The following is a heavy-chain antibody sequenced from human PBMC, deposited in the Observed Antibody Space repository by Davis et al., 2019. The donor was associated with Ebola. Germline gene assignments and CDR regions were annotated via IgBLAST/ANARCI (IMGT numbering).Heavy chain of an antibody. J-gene: IGHJ3*01. Sequence: SETLSLTCSVSGASISSGSYYWSWIRQPAGKGLEWIGHIYTSGRTNYNPSLQSRVTISVDSSKNHFSLKLTSVTAADTAVYYWAREVDSWGFNAFDVWGQGTMVTVSS. D-gene: IGHD3-16*01. CDR1: GASISSGSYY. CDR2: IYTSGRT. V-gene: IGHV4-61*09. CDR3: AREVDSWGFNAFDV.